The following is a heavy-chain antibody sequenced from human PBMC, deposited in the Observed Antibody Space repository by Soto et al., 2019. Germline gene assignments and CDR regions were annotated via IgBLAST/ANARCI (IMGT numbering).Heavy chain of an antibody. CDR1: GFTFSSYS. CDR3: ARESAYYYGPKRYYYYYMDV. V-gene: IGHV3-48*01. D-gene: IGHD3-10*01. J-gene: IGHJ6*03. CDR2: ISSSSSTI. Sequence: GGSLRLSCAASGFTFSSYSMNWVRQAPGKGLEWVSYISSSSSTIYYADSVKGRFTISRDNAKNSLYLQMNSLRAEDTAVYYCARESAYYYGPKRYYYYYMDVWRKGTTVTVSS.